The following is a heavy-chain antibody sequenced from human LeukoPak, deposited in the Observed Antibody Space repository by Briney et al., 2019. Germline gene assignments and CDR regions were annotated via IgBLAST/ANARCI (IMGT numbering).Heavy chain of an antibody. D-gene: IGHD2-15*01. CDR1: GFTFSSYE. CDR2: ISSSGSTI. Sequence: GGSLRLSCAASGFTFSSYEMNWVRQAPGKGLEWVSYISSSGSTICYADSVKGRFTISRDNAKNSLYLQMNSRRAEDTAVYYCARVGSVVGFDYWGQGTLVTVSS. V-gene: IGHV3-48*03. J-gene: IGHJ4*02. CDR3: ARVGSVVGFDY.